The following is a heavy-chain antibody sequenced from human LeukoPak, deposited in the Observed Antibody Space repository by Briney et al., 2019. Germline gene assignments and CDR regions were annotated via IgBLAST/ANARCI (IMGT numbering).Heavy chain of an antibody. CDR1: GGSISSYY. J-gene: IGHJ5*02. Sequence: SETLSLTCTVSGGSISSYYWSWIRQPPGKGLEWIGYIYYSGSTNYNPSLKSRVTISVDTSKNQFSLKLSSVTAADTAVYYCARRDGYQGWFDPWGQGTLVTVSS. V-gene: IGHV4-59*08. CDR3: ARRDGYQGWFDP. D-gene: IGHD5-24*01. CDR2: IYYSGST.